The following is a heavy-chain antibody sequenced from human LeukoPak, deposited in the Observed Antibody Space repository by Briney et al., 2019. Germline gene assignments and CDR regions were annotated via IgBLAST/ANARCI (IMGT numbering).Heavy chain of an antibody. Sequence: SETLSLTCTVSGGSISSYYWSWIRQPPGKGLEWIGYIYYSGSTNYNPSLKSRVTISVDTSKNQFSLKLSSVTAADTAVYYCARLSDFWSGLPDYWGQGTLVTVSS. D-gene: IGHD3-3*01. CDR1: GGSISSYY. V-gene: IGHV4-59*08. CDR3: ARLSDFWSGLPDY. J-gene: IGHJ4*02. CDR2: IYYSGST.